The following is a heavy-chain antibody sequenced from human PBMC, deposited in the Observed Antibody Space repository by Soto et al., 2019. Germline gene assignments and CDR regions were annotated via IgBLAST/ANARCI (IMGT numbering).Heavy chain of an antibody. D-gene: IGHD6-19*01. CDR3: AKGGRQWLVTSDFNY. CDR2: IHYDGISN. V-gene: IGHV3-74*01. J-gene: IGHJ4*02. Sequence: PGGSLRLSCAASGFSFTRFWMHWVRQVPGRGLVWVARIHYDGISNAYADSVKGRFTISRDNAKNTVYLQMNSLRTEDTAVYYCAKGGRQWLVTSDFNYWGQGALVTVSS. CDR1: GFSFTRFW.